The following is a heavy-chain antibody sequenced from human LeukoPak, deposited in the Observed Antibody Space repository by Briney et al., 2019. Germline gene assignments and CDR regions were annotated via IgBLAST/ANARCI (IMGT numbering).Heavy chain of an antibody. Sequence: GGSLRLSCAASGFTVSSNYMSWVRQAPGKGLEWVAVISYDGSNKYYADSVKGRFTISRDNSKNTLYLQMNSLRAEDTAVYYCAREGGRYYFDYWGQGTLVTVSS. V-gene: IGHV3-30*03. J-gene: IGHJ4*02. CDR3: AREGGRYYFDY. CDR1: GFTVSSNY. CDR2: ISYDGSNK.